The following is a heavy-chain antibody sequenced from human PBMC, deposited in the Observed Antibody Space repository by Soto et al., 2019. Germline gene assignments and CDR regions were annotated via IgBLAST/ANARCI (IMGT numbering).Heavy chain of an antibody. D-gene: IGHD3-16*01. CDR2: ISSSSSYI. CDR3: ARAGLSLSSRARRRWGGMAV. V-gene: IGHV3-21*01. Sequence: FMGLRGAASWFTCISHGVSWIRQAPGKGLEWVSSISSSSSYIYYADSVKGRFTISRDNAKNSLYLQMNSLRAEDTAVYYCARAGLSLSSRARRRWGGMAVWGKGTTVTVS. CDR1: WFTCISHG. J-gene: IGHJ6*01.